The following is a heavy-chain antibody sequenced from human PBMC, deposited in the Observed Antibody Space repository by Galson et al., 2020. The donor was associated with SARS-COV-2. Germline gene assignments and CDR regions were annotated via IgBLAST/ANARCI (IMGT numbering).Heavy chain of an antibody. CDR3: AKVSDSSGYEAAFDY. J-gene: IGHJ4*02. D-gene: IGHD3-22*01. CDR2: ISWNSGSI. V-gene: IGHV3-9*01. Sequence: SLKISCAASGFTFDDYAMHWVRQAPGKGLEWVSGISWNSGSIGYADSVKGRFTISRDNAKNSLYLQMNSLRAEDTALYYCAKVSDSSGYEAAFDYWGQGTLVTVSS. CDR1: GFTFDDYA.